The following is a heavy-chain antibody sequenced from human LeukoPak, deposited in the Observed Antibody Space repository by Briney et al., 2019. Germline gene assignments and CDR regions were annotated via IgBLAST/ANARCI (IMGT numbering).Heavy chain of an antibody. CDR3: AKDSRTFGGVIVSGTFDY. V-gene: IGHV3-48*03. CDR2: ISSSGSTI. D-gene: IGHD3-16*02. Sequence: GGSLRLSCAASGFTFSSYEMNWVRQAPGKGLEWVSYISSSGSTIYYADSVKGRFTISRDNAENSLYLQMNSLRAEDTAVYYCAKDSRTFGGVIVSGTFDYWGQGTLVTVSS. CDR1: GFTFSSYE. J-gene: IGHJ4*02.